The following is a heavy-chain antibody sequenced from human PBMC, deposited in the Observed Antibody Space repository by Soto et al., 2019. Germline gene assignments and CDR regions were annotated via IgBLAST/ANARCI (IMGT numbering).Heavy chain of an antibody. D-gene: IGHD2-2*01. CDR3: ARTEKIVVVPAANNWFDP. CDR1: GYTFTSYG. J-gene: IGHJ5*02. Sequence: ASVKVSCKASGYTFTSYGISWVRQAPGQGLEWMGWISAYNGNTNYAQKLQGRVTMTTDTSTSTAYMELRSLRSDDTAVYYCARTEKIVVVPAANNWFDPWGQGTLVTVSS. V-gene: IGHV1-18*01. CDR2: ISAYNGNT.